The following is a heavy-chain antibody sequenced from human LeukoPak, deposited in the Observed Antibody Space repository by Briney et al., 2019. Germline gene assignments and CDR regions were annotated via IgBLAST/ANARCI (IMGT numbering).Heavy chain of an antibody. CDR2: INHSGST. V-gene: IGHV4-34*01. J-gene: IGHJ4*02. CDR3: ASLGRSSSSWYYFDY. CDR1: GGSFSGYY. D-gene: IGHD6-13*01. Sequence: SETLSLTCAVYGGSFSGYYWSWIRQPPGMGLEWIGEINHSGSTNYNPSLKSRVTISVDTSKNQFSLKLSSVTAADTAVYYCASLGRSSSSWYYFDYWGQGTLVTVSS.